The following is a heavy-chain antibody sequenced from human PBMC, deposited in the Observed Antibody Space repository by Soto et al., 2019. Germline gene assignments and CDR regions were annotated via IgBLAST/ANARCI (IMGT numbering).Heavy chain of an antibody. J-gene: IGHJ3*02. CDR3: ATPTRLDAFDI. CDR2: IKSNTDGGPT. V-gene: IGHV3-15*01. CDR1: GFTFSNAW. Sequence: GGSLRLSCAASGFTFSNAWMSWVRQAPGKGLEWVGRIKSNTDGGPTDYAAPVKYRFTITRDDSINTLYLQMNSLKTEVTSVYYCATPTRLDAFDIWGQGTMVTVSS.